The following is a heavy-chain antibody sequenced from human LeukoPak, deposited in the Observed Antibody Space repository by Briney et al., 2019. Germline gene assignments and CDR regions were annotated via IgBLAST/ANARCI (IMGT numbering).Heavy chain of an antibody. Sequence: PSETLSLTCTVSGGSISSYYWSWIRQPPGKGLEWIGYIYYSGSTNYNPSLKSRVTISVDTSKNQFSLKLSSVTAADTAVYYCARAPLGEIRPYFDYWGQGTLVTVSS. CDR1: GGSISSYY. D-gene: IGHD5-24*01. CDR3: ARAPLGEIRPYFDY. CDR2: IYYSGST. J-gene: IGHJ4*02. V-gene: IGHV4-59*01.